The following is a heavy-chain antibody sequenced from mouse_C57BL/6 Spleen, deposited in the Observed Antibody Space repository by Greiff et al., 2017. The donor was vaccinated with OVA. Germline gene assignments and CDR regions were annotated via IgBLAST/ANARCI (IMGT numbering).Heavy chain of an antibody. Sequence: VQLVESGPGLVQPSQSLSITCTVSGFSLTSYGVHWVRQSPGKGLEWLGVIWRGGSTDYNAAFMSRLSITKDNSKSQVFFKMNSLQADDTAIYYCAKKGYSNSYYFDYWGQGTTLTVSS. V-gene: IGHV2-5*01. D-gene: IGHD2-5*01. CDR3: AKKGYSNSYYFDY. CDR1: GFSLTSYG. CDR2: IWRGGST. J-gene: IGHJ2*01.